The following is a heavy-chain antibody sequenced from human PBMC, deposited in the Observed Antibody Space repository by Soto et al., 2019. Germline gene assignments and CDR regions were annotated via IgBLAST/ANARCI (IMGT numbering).Heavy chain of an antibody. D-gene: IGHD3-22*01. J-gene: IGHJ5*02. CDR1: GYTFTSYA. CDR2: IIPIIGII. V-gene: IGHV1-69*04. Sequence: GASVKVACNASGYTFTSYAMHWVRQAPGQGLEWMGRIIPIIGIINYAQKFQGRVTITADKFTGTAYMELTRLRSDDTAVYYCAGDPDSHYNDSHASSYPWGQGTLVTVSS. CDR3: AGDPDSHYNDSHASSYP.